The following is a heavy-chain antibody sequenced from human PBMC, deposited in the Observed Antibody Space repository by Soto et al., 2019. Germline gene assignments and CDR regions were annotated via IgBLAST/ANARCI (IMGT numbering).Heavy chain of an antibody. D-gene: IGHD1-26*01. J-gene: IGHJ4*02. CDR3: ARREIQGAIDY. V-gene: IGHV4-28*01. Sequence: QVQLQESGPGLVKPSDTLSLTCAVSGYSISSSNWWGWIRQPPGKGLEWIGYIYYSGTTYYNPSLKSPVTMSVDTSKNPFSLKLTSVPAVDTAVYYLARREIQGAIDYWGQGTLVTVSS. CDR2: IYYSGTT. CDR1: GYSISSSNW.